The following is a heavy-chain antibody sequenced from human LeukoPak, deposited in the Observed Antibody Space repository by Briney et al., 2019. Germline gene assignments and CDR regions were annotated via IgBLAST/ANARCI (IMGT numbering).Heavy chain of an antibody. D-gene: IGHD6-13*01. Sequence: PGGSLRLSCAASGFTFSSYSMNWVRQAPGKGLECVSSISSSSSYIYYADSVKGRFTISRDNAKNSLYLQMNSLRAEDTAVYYCARDSRYSSRGFDPWGQGTLVTVSS. V-gene: IGHV3-21*01. CDR1: GFTFSSYS. CDR2: ISSSSSYI. CDR3: ARDSRYSSRGFDP. J-gene: IGHJ5*02.